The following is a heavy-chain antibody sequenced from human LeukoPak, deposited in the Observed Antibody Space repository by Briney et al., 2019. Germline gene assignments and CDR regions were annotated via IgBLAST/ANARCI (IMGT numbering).Heavy chain of an antibody. J-gene: IGHJ3*02. D-gene: IGHD2-21*02. V-gene: IGHV3-74*01. Sequence: GGSLRLSCAGSGFIFSGYWMHWVRQAPGKGLMWVSRIKTDGTTTYYADSVKGRFTVSRDNAKNTLYLQMNSLRAEDTAVYYCARDFGVTPDAFDIWGQGTMVTVSS. CDR1: GFIFSGYW. CDR3: ARDFGVTPDAFDI. CDR2: IKTDGTTT.